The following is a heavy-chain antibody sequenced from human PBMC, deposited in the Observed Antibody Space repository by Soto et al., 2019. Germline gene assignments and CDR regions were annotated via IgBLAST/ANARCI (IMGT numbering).Heavy chain of an antibody. J-gene: IGHJ4*02. Sequence: SETLSLTCTVSGASISSGDYYWSWIRQPPGKGLEWIGYIYYGVSTHYSPSLKSPVTISVDTSRNQLSLKLNSVTAADTAVYYCALSSGYYYVFDFWGQGTLVTVSS. CDR2: IYYGVST. V-gene: IGHV4-30-4*01. CDR1: GASISSGDYY. D-gene: IGHD3-22*01. CDR3: ALSSGYYYVFDF.